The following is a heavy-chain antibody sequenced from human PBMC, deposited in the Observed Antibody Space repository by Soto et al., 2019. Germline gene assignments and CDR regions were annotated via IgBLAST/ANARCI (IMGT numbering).Heavy chain of an antibody. J-gene: IGHJ6*02. Sequence: QVQLVQSGVEVKKPGASVEVSCKASGYSFTTYGISWVRQAPGRGLEWMGWISTWNGDRICPQKIQGRVTMHTDTSTTTAKMERRSLTSDDTAVYSCTRDTGVSAYGSATNGMDVWGQGTTVTVSS. CDR1: GYSFTTYG. CDR3: TRDTGVSAYGSATNGMDV. D-gene: IGHD3-10*01. CDR2: ISTWNGDR. V-gene: IGHV1-18*01.